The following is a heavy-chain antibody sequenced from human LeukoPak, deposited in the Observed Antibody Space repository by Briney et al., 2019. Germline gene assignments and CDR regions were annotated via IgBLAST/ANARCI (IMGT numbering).Heavy chain of an antibody. J-gene: IGHJ4*02. D-gene: IGHD2-15*01. CDR1: GFTFSSYA. CDR3: ARDKSCSGGSCYYFDY. V-gene: IGHV3-30-3*01. CDR2: ISYDGSNK. Sequence: GGSLRLSCAASGFTFSSYAMHWVRQAPGKGLEWVAVISYDGSNKYYADSVKGRFTISRDNSKNTLYLQMNSLRAGDTAVHYCARDKSCSGGSCYYFDYWGQGTLVTVSS.